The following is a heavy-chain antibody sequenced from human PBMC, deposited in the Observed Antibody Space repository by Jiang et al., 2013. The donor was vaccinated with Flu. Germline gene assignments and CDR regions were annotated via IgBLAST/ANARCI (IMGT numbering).Heavy chain of an antibody. V-gene: IGHV3-7*01. CDR2: IKQDGSEK. D-gene: IGHD2-2*01. Sequence: NIKQDGSEKYYVDSVKGRFTISRDNSKNTLYLQMNSLRAEDTAVYYCARDGIVVVPAAMPETYYYYGMDVWGQGTTVTVSS. J-gene: IGHJ6*02. CDR3: ARDGIVVVPAAMPETYYYYGMDV.